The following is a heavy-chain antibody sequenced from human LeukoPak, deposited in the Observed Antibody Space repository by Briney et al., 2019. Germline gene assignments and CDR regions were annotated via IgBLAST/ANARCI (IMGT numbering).Heavy chain of an antibody. CDR1: GGSISSSSYY. Sequence: KPSETLSLTCTVSGGSISSSSYYWGWIRLPPGKGLEWIGSIYYSGSTYYNPSLKSRVTISVDTSKNQFSLKLSSVTAADTAVYYCARPMVRGVIAFDYWGQGTLVTVSS. D-gene: IGHD3-10*01. V-gene: IGHV4-39*01. CDR2: IYYSGST. J-gene: IGHJ4*02. CDR3: ARPMVRGVIAFDY.